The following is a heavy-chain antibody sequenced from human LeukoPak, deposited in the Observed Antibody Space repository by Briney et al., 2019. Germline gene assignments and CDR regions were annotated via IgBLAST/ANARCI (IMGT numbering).Heavy chain of an antibody. Sequence: PGGSLRLSCAASGFTFSDYAMSWVRQAPGKGLEWVAVIWYDGSNKYYADSVKGRFTISRDNSKNTLYLQMNSLRAEDTAVYYCASLGGRPAYYYDSSGRDFDYWGQGTLVTVSS. CDR2: IWYDGSNK. J-gene: IGHJ4*02. D-gene: IGHD3-22*01. V-gene: IGHV3-33*08. CDR1: GFTFSDYA. CDR3: ASLGGRPAYYYDSSGRDFDY.